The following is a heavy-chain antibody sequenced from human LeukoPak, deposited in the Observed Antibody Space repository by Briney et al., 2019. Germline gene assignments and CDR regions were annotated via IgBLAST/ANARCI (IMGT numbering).Heavy chain of an antibody. CDR2: IYYSGST. D-gene: IGHD3-22*01. CDR3: ASSYYYDSSGYYYAGL. V-gene: IGHV4-59*11. J-gene: IGHJ4*02. CDR1: GGSISSHY. Sequence: SETLSLTCTVSGGSISSHYWRWIRQPPGKGLEWIGYIYYSGSTNYNPSLKSRVTISVDTSKNQFSLKLSSVTAADTAVYYCASSYYYDSSGYYYAGLWGQGTLVTVSS.